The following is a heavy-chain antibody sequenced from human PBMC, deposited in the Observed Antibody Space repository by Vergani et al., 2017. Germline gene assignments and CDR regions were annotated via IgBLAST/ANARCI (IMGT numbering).Heavy chain of an antibody. CDR2: ISSSSSYI. V-gene: IGHV3-21*01. D-gene: IGHD6-6*01. Sequence: EVQLVESGGGLVKPGGSLRLSCAASGFTFSSYSMNWVRQAPGKGLEWVSSISSSSSYIYYADSVKGRFTISRDNAKNSLYLQMNSLRAEDTAVYYCAREXRYSSSLGAYYMDVWGKGTTVTVSS. J-gene: IGHJ6*03. CDR3: AREXRYSSSLGAYYMDV. CDR1: GFTFSSYS.